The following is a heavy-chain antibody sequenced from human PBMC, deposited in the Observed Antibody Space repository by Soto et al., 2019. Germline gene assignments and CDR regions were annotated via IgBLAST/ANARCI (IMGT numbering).Heavy chain of an antibody. CDR1: GFTFSSYG. Sequence: GGSLRLSCAASGFTFSSYGMHWVRQAPGKGLEWVAVISYDGSNKYYADYVKGRFTISRDNSKNTLYLQMNSLRAEDTAVYYCAKVYSSPSDIWGQGTMVTVSS. J-gene: IGHJ3*02. D-gene: IGHD6-13*01. V-gene: IGHV3-30*18. CDR3: AKVYSSPSDI. CDR2: ISYDGSNK.